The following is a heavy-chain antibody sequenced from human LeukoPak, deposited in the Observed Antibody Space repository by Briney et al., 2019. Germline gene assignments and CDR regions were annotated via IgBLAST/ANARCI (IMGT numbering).Heavy chain of an antibody. CDR1: GGSISSYY. CDR3: AGTYYYGSGSYPNWFDP. J-gene: IGHJ5*02. CDR2: IYHSGST. V-gene: IGHV4-59*01. D-gene: IGHD3-10*01. Sequence: SETLSLTCTVSGGSISSYYWSWIRQPPGKGLEWIGYIYHSGSTNYNPSLKSRVTISVDTSKNQFSLKLSSVTAADTAVYYCAGTYYYGSGSYPNWFDPWGQGTLVTVSS.